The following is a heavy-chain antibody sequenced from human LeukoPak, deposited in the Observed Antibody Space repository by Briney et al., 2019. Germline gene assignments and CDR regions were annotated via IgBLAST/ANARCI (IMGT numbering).Heavy chain of an antibody. J-gene: IGHJ4*02. CDR1: GGSISSGGNY. V-gene: IGHV4-31*03. CDR3: ARVEVIGSTRYFDY. Sequence: PSETLSLTCTVSGGSISSGGNYWSWLRQLPGKGLEWIGYIYYVGNTNYNPSLKSRLSMSVDTTNNQFSLRLTSVTAADTAVYYCARVEVIGSTRYFDYWGQGAMVSVSS. D-gene: IGHD3-16*02. CDR2: IYYVGNT.